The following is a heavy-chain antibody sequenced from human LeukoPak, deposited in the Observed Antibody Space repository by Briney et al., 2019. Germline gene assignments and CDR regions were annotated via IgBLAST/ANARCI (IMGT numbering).Heavy chain of an antibody. V-gene: IGHV5-51*01. CDR1: GYSFTSYW. CDR3: ARHTVGSSWGDYYFDY. D-gene: IGHD6-13*01. J-gene: IGHJ4*02. Sequence: GESLKISCKGSGYSFTSYWIGWGRQMPGKGLEWMGIIYPGDSDTRYSPSFQGQVTISADKSISAAYLQWSSLKASDTAMYYCARHTVGSSWGDYYFDYWGQGTLVTVSS. CDR2: IYPGDSDT.